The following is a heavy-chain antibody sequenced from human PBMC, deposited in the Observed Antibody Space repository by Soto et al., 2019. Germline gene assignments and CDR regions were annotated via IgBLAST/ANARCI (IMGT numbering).Heavy chain of an antibody. CDR1: GGSISSGDYY. CDR2: IYYSGST. J-gene: IGHJ4*02. D-gene: IGHD3-10*01. V-gene: IGHV4-30-4*01. Sequence: PSETLSLTCTVSGGSISSGDYYWSWIRQPPGKGLEWIGYIYYSGSTYYNPSLKSRVTISVDTSKNQFSLKLSSVTAADTAVYYCARRVTYGSGSYSYWGQGTLVTVSS. CDR3: ARRVTYGSGSYSY.